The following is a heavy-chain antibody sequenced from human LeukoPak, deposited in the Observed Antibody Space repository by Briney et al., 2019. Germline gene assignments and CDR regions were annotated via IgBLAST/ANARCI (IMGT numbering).Heavy chain of an antibody. CDR2: INTNTGNP. CDR1: GYTFTSYA. CDR3: ASREGLYGPGSYYTDLDY. D-gene: IGHD3-10*01. V-gene: IGHV7-4-1*02. Sequence: GASVKVSCKASGYTFTSYAMNWVRQAPGQGLEWMGWINTNTGNPTYAQGFTGRFVFSLDTSVSTAYLQISSLKAEDTAVYYCASREGLYGPGSYYTDLDYWGQGTLVTVSS. J-gene: IGHJ4*02.